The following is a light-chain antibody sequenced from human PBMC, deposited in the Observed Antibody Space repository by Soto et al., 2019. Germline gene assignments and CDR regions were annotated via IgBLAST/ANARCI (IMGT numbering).Light chain of an antibody. CDR3: QQCYSTPLT. J-gene: IGKJ4*01. V-gene: IGKV1-39*01. CDR1: QSISSY. CDR2: AAS. Sequence: DIQMTQSPSSLSASVGDRITITCRASQSISSYLNWYQQKPGKAPKLLIYAASSLQSGVPSRFSGSGSETDFTLTISSLQPEDFATYYCQQCYSTPLTVGGGTKVEIK.